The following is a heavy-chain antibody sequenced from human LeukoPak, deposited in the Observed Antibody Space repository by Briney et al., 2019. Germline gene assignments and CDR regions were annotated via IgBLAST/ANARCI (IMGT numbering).Heavy chain of an antibody. D-gene: IGHD3-10*01. CDR2: INPNSGGT. V-gene: IGHV1-2*06. CDR1: GYTFTGYY. Sequence: ASVKISCKASGYTFTGYYMHWVRQAPGQGLEWMGRINPNSGGTNYARKFQGRVTMTRDTSISTAYTELSRLRSDDTAVYYCARDMHSSGSYSPLDYWGQGTLVTVSS. CDR3: ARDMHSSGSYSPLDY. J-gene: IGHJ4*02.